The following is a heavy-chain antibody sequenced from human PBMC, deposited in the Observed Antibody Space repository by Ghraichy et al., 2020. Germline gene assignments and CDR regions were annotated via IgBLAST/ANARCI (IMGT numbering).Heavy chain of an antibody. Sequence: GESLNISCAASGFTFSSYSMNWVRQAPGKGLEWVSYISSSSSTIYYADSVKGRFTISRDNAKNSLYLQMNSLRDEDTAVYYCARDVLITAMAPIQRNYYFDYWGQGTLVTVSS. D-gene: IGHD5-18*01. CDR1: GFTFSSYS. J-gene: IGHJ4*02. V-gene: IGHV3-48*02. CDR3: ARDVLITAMAPIQRNYYFDY. CDR2: ISSSSSTI.